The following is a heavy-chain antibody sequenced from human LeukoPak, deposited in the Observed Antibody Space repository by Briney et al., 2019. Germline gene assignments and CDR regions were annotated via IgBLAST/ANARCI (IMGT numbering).Heavy chain of an antibody. CDR3: AKEEYVGATRLDDS. V-gene: IGHV3-21*04. CDR1: GFTFSTFG. D-gene: IGHD1-26*01. J-gene: IGHJ4*02. Sequence: GGSLRLSCAASGFTFSTFGMIWVRQAPGKGLEWVSSISSGSYIYYADAVKARFTISRDNARNSLYLQMNSLRAEDTAVYYCAKEEYVGATRLDDSWGQGTLVTVSS. CDR2: ISSGSYI.